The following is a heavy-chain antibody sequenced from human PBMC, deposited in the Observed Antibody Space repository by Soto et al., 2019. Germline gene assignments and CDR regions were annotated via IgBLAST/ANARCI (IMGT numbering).Heavy chain of an antibody. CDR1: GDTFGSYT. CDR2: ILPAHGIA. J-gene: IGHJ4*02. Sequence: QVQLVQSGAEMRKPGSSVKVSCKASGDTFGSYTLSWLRRAPGLGLEWMARILPAHGIANYAQKFQAKVTITADLSTQTTYLEITSLNSDDTAVFFGAGDRGAVGLFDSWGQGSLVTVSS. D-gene: IGHD6-25*01. V-gene: IGHV1-69*08. CDR3: AGDRGAVGLFDS.